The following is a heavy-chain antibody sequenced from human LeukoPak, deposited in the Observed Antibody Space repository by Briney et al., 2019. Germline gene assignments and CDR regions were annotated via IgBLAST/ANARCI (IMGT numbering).Heavy chain of an antibody. D-gene: IGHD4/OR15-4a*01. Sequence: LSLTCTVSGVSISSGSYYWSWVRQAPGKGLEWVSYISSSGSTIYYADSVKGRFTISRDNAKNSLYLQMNSLRAEDTAVYYCARRAGAYSHPYDYWGQGTLVTVSS. CDR3: ARRAGAYSHPYDY. V-gene: IGHV3-11*01. CDR2: ISSSGSTI. CDR1: GVSISSGSYY. J-gene: IGHJ4*02.